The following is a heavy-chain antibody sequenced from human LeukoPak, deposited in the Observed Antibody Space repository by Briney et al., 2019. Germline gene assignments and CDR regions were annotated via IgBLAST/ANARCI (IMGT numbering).Heavy chain of an antibody. J-gene: IGHJ6*02. CDR1: GFTFSSYW. Sequence: GGSLRLSCAASGFTFSSYWMSWVRQAPEKGLEWVANIKQDGSEKYYVDSVKGRFTISRDNAKNSLYLQMNSLRAEDTAVYYCARAYCSGGSCYYYYYGMDVWGQGTTVTVPS. CDR3: ARAYCSGGSCYYYYYGMDV. D-gene: IGHD2-15*01. V-gene: IGHV3-7*03. CDR2: IKQDGSEK.